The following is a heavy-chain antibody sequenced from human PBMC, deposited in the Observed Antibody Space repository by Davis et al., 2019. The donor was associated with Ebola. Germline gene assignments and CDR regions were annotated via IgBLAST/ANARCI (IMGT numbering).Heavy chain of an antibody. CDR2: IWYDGSNK. CDR1: GFTFSSYA. J-gene: IGHJ6*02. CDR3: AREGIAVAGYYYYYGMDV. Sequence: GESLKISCTASGFTFSSYAMHWVRQAPGKGLEWVAVIWYDGSNKYYADSVKGRFTISRDNSKNTLYLQMNSLRAEDTAVYYCAREGIAVAGYYYYYGMDVWGQGTTVTVSS. D-gene: IGHD6-19*01. V-gene: IGHV3-33*08.